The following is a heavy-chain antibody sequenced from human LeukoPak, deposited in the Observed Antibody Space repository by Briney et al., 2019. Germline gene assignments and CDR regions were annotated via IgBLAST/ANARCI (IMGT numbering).Heavy chain of an antibody. CDR3: ARDQRYSSGWYEDY. V-gene: IGHV3-23*01. J-gene: IGHJ4*02. CDR2: VSGGAGST. Sequence: GGSLRLSCAASGFIFSSYAMSWVRQAPGKGLEWVSAVSGGAGSTYYADSVKGRFTISRDNSKNTLYLQMNSLRAEDTAVYYCARDQRYSSGWYEDYWGQGTLVTVSS. D-gene: IGHD6-19*01. CDR1: GFIFSSYA.